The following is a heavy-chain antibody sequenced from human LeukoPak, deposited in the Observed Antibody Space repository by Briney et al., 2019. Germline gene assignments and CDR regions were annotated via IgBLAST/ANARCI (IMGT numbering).Heavy chain of an antibody. Sequence: PGGSLRLSCAASGFTFSSYAMHWVRQAPGKGLEWVAVISYDGSNKYYADSVKGRFTISRDNSKNTLYLQMNSLRAEDTAVYYCARGYQLRYFDWLPGPFDYWGQGPLVTVSS. V-gene: IGHV3-30-3*01. J-gene: IGHJ4*02. CDR1: GFTFSSYA. D-gene: IGHD3-9*01. CDR2: ISYDGSNK. CDR3: ARGYQLRYFDWLPGPFDY.